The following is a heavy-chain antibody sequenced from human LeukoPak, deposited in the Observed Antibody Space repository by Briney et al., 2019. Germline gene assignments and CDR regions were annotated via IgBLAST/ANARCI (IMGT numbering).Heavy chain of an antibody. J-gene: IGHJ4*02. Sequence: PGGSLRLSCAASGFTFSSYWMSWVRQAPGKGLEWVANITPDGSQKYYVDSVRGRFTISRDNGKNSLYLQMNSLRAEDTAVYYCADPDSGWGQGTLVTVSS. CDR2: ITPDGSQK. D-gene: IGHD6-19*01. V-gene: IGHV3-7*01. CDR1: GFTFSSYW. CDR3: ADPDSG.